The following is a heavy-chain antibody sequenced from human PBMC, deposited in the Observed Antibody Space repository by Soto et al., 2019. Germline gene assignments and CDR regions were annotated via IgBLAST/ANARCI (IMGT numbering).Heavy chain of an antibody. Sequence: ASVKVSCKASGYTSTSYAMHWVRQAPGQRLEWMGWINAGNGNTKYSQKFQGRVTITRDTSASTAYLELSSLRSEDTAVYYFAITFFDILTGYYHPAEYFQHWGQGTLVTVSS. CDR3: AITFFDILTGYYHPAEYFQH. CDR1: GYTSTSYA. CDR2: INAGNGNT. D-gene: IGHD3-9*01. V-gene: IGHV1-3*01. J-gene: IGHJ1*01.